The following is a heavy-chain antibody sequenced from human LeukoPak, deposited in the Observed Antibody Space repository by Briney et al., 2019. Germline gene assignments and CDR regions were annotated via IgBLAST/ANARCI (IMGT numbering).Heavy chain of an antibody. CDR3: ATNSGSYFLH. CDR1: GFIFSNYA. CDR2: ISATGGST. J-gene: IGHJ1*01. V-gene: IGHV3-23*01. D-gene: IGHD1-26*01. Sequence: GGSLRLSCVASGFIFSNYAMNWVRQAPGKGLEWVSAISATGGSTNYADSVKGRFTVSRDNSKNTLYVQLNSLRAEDTAVYYCATNSGSYFLHWGQGTLVTVSS.